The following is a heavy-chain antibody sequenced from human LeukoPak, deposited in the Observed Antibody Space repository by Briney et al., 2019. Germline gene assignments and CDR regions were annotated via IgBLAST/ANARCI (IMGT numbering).Heavy chain of an antibody. V-gene: IGHV3-7*01. D-gene: IGHD3-10*01. J-gene: IGHJ4*02. CDR2: IKQDGSEK. CDR1: GSTFSSYW. CDR3: ARGDGSDYYGSGSYGFDY. Sequence: GGSLRLSCAASGSTFSSYWMSWVRQAPGKGLEWVANIKQDGSEKYYVDSVKGRFTISRDNAKNSLYPQMNSLRAEDTAVYYCARGDGSDYYGSGSYGFDYWGQGTLVTVSS.